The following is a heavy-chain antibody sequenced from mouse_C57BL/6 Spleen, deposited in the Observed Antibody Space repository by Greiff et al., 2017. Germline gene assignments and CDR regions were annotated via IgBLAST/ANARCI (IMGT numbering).Heavy chain of an antibody. CDR1: GYTFTSYW. Sequence: QVQLQQPGAELVRPGSSVKLSCKASGYTFTSYWMHWVKQRPIQGLEWIGNIDPSDSETHYNQKFKDKATLTVAQSSSTAYMQLSSLTSEDSAVYYWAREGDYGNYVGYFDYWGQGTTLTVSS. D-gene: IGHD2-1*01. V-gene: IGHV1-52*01. J-gene: IGHJ2*01. CDR2: IDPSDSET. CDR3: AREGDYGNYVGYFDY.